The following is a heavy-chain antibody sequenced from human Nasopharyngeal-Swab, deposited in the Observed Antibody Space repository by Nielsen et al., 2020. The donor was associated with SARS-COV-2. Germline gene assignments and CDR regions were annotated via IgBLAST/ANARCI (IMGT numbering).Heavy chain of an antibody. CDR1: GFTFSSYS. J-gene: IGHJ4*02. V-gene: IGHV3-21*01. CDR2: ISSSSRYK. Sequence: GESLKISCAVSGFTFSSYSMNWVRQAPGKGLEWVSSISSSSRYKYYADSVKGRFTISRDNSKNTLYLQMNSLRAEDTAIYYCARDEAGTANSGFDYWGQGTLVTVSS. D-gene: IGHD1-1*01. CDR3: ARDEAGTANSGFDY.